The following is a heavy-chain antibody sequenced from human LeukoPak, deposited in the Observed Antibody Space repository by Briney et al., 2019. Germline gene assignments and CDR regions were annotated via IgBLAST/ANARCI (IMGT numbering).Heavy chain of an antibody. D-gene: IGHD6-13*01. CDR2: ISYDGRDK. CDR1: GFTFSSSG. J-gene: IGHJ4*02. Sequence: GGSLRLSCTASGFTFSSSGMHWVRQAPGKGLEWVAIISYDGRDKYYADSMKGRFTISRDNPKNTLFLQMNSLRAEDTAVYYCAKDPSSSWSLYYFDYWGQGTLVTVSS. V-gene: IGHV3-30*18. CDR3: AKDPSSSWSLYYFDY.